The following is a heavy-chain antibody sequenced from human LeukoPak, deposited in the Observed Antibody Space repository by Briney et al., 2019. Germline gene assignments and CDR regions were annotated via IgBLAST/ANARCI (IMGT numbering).Heavy chain of an antibody. CDR3: ATVVNTIFGVVIRGEDSYYFDY. D-gene: IGHD3-3*01. J-gene: IGHJ4*02. CDR1: GGTFSSYA. V-gene: IGHV1-69*05. Sequence: GASVKVSCKASGGTFSSYAISWVRQAPGQGLEWMGRIIPIFGTANYAQKFQGRVTITTDESTSTAYMELSSLRSEDTAVYYCATVVNTIFGVVIRGEDSYYFDYWGQGTLVTVSS. CDR2: IIPIFGTA.